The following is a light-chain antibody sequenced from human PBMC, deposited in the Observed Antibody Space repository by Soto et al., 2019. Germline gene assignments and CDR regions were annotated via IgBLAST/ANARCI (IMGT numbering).Light chain of an antibody. V-gene: IGLV2-14*01. J-gene: IGLJ3*02. Sequence: QSALTQPASVSGSPGQSLTISCTGTSSDVGGYNYVSWYQHHPGKAPKLILYEVSNRPSGVSNRFSGSKSGNTASLTISGLQAEDEADYYCSSYTSSSTLVFGGGTKLTVL. CDR3: SSYTSSSTLV. CDR1: SSDVGGYNY. CDR2: EVS.